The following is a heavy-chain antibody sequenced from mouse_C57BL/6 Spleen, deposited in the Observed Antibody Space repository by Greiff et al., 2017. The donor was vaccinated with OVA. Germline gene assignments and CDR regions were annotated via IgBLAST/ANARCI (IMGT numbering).Heavy chain of an antibody. D-gene: IGHD2-5*01. CDR1: GFTFSSYG. Sequence: EVQLVESGGDLVKPGGSLKLSCAASGFTFSSYGMSWVRQTPDNRLEWVATISSGGSYTYYPDSVKGRFTFSRDNAKNTLCLQMSRLKSEDTAMYCCARQNSNYDYYAMDYWGQGTSVTVSS. V-gene: IGHV5-6*01. CDR2: ISSGGSYT. CDR3: ARQNSNYDYYAMDY. J-gene: IGHJ4*01.